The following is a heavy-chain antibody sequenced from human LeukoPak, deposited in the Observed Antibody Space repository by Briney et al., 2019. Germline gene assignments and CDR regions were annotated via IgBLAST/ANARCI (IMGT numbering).Heavy chain of an antibody. CDR2: INSDGSST. CDR3: ARAASRDYSPGDY. CDR1: GFTFSSYW. D-gene: IGHD2-15*01. V-gene: IGHV3-74*01. Sequence: TGGSLRLSCAASGFTFSSYWMHWVRQAPGKGLVWVSRINSDGSSTSYADSVKGRFTISRDNAKNTLYLQMDSLRAEDTAVYYCARAASRDYSPGDYWGQGTLVTVSS. J-gene: IGHJ4*02.